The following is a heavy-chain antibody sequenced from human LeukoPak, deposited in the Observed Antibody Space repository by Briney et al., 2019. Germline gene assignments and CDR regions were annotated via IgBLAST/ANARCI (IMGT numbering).Heavy chain of an antibody. CDR3: ARVYYDGPLDY. V-gene: IGHV3-74*01. CDR1: GFTFSSYW. J-gene: IGHJ4*02. D-gene: IGHD3-22*01. Sequence: GGSLRLSCAASGFTFSSYWMHWVRQAPGKGLVWVSRLNSDGSSTSYADSVKGRFTISRDNAKNTLYLQMNSLRAEDTAVYYCARVYYDGPLDYWGQGTLVTVSS. CDR2: LNSDGSST.